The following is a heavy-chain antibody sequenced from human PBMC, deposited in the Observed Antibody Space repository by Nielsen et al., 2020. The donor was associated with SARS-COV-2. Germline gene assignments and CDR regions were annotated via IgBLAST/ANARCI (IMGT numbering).Heavy chain of an antibody. CDR2: VSRDGSDT. CDR1: GFTFANYG. V-gene: IGHV3-30*18. J-gene: IGHJ4*02. D-gene: IGHD3-3*01. Sequence: GESLKISCAASGFTFANYGIHWVRQVAGRGLEWVAIVSRDGSDTFYVDSVKGRFTISRDNSKNTVYLRMNSLRAEDTAVYHCAKDVWSGAHQIGPDYWGQGTLVTVSS. CDR3: AKDVWSGAHQIGPDY.